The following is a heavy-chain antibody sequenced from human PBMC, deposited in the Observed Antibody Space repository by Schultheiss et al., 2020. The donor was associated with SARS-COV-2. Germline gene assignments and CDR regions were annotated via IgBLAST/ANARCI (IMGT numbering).Heavy chain of an antibody. V-gene: IGHV3-23*01. D-gene: IGHD4-17*01. Sequence: GGSLRLSCAASGFTFSSYAMSWVRQAPGKGLEWVSIISASGYTTHYADSVRGRFTISRDNSKNTLYLQMNSLRAEDTAVYYCAKDEGRYGAVTTGSDYWGQGTLVTVSS. CDR3: AKDEGRYGAVTTGSDY. J-gene: IGHJ4*02. CDR1: GFTFSSYA. CDR2: ISASGYTT.